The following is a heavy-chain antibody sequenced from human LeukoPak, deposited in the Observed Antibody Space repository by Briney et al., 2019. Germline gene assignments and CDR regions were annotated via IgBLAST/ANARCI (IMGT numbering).Heavy chain of an antibody. V-gene: IGHV3-21*01. CDR1: GFTFNNAW. Sequence: PGGSLRLSCAASGFTFNNAWMSWVRQAPGKGLEWVSSISSSSSYIYYADSVKGRFTISRDNAKNSLYLQMNSLRAEDTAVYYCARDSSSSFAFDIWGQGTMVTVSS. D-gene: IGHD6-6*01. CDR2: ISSSSSYI. J-gene: IGHJ3*02. CDR3: ARDSSSSFAFDI.